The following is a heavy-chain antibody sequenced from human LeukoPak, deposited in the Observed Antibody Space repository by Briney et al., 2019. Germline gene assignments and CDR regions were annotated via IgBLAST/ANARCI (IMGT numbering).Heavy chain of an antibody. CDR1: GFTFSSYG. J-gene: IGHJ3*02. V-gene: IGHV3-30*18. Sequence: QPGGSLRLSCAASGFTFSSYGMHWVRQAPGKGLEWVAVISYDGSNKYYADSVKGRFTISRDNSNNTLYLQMNSLRAEDTAVYYCAKPLLWFGEFNDAFDIWGQGTMVTVSS. D-gene: IGHD3-10*01. CDR3: AKPLLWFGEFNDAFDI. CDR2: ISYDGSNK.